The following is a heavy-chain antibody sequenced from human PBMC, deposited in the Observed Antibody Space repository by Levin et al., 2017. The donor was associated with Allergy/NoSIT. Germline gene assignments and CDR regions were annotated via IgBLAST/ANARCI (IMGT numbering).Heavy chain of an antibody. CDR3: ARVEVLRLYDSSGFHGSHFDY. D-gene: IGHD3-22*01. CDR1: GGSISSINW. J-gene: IGHJ4*02. Sequence: SETLSLTCAVSGGSISSINWWCWVRQPPGRGLEWFGEIYHGGSTNYNPSLKSRITMSIDKSKNQFSLQMSSVTAADTAVYYCARVEVLRLYDSSGFHGSHFDYWGQGTLVTVSS. CDR2: IYHGGST. V-gene: IGHV4-4*02.